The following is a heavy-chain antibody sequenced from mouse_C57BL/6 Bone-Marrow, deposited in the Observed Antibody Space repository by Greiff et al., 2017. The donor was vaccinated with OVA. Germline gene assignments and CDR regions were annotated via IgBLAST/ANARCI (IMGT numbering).Heavy chain of an antibody. V-gene: IGHV5-6*01. CDR2: ISSGGSYT. Sequence: EVKLMESGGDLVKPGGSLKLSCAASGFTFSSYGLSWVRQTPDKRLEWVATISSGGSYTYYPDSVKGRFTISRDNAKNTLYLQMSSLKSEDTAMYYCASFTAWYFDVWGTGTTVTVSS. J-gene: IGHJ1*03. D-gene: IGHD1-2*01. CDR1: GFTFSSYG. CDR3: ASFTAWYFDV.